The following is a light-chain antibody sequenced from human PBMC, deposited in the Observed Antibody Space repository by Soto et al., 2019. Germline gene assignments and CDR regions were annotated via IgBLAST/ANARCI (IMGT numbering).Light chain of an antibody. Sequence: QSALTQPRSVSGSPGQSVTISCTGTSSDVGGYDFVSWYQQHPGKAPKPMIYDVTNRPSGVPDRLSGSKSGNTASLTISGLQAEDEDDYYCCSYAGSYTLIFGGGTKVTVL. CDR2: DVT. CDR3: CSYAGSYTLI. J-gene: IGLJ2*01. V-gene: IGLV2-11*01. CDR1: SSDVGGYDF.